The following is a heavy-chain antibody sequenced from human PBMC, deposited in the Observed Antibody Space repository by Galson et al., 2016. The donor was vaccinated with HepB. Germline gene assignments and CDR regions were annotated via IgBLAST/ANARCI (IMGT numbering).Heavy chain of an antibody. CDR2: VSSAGGTT. V-gene: IGHV3-30*03. CDR3: TRDFAIFGVVEGNGMDV. CDR1: GLTFSGSG. J-gene: IGHJ6*02. Sequence: SLRLSCAASGLTFSGSGMHWVRQAPGKGLDWVAVVSSAGGTTYYGDSVKGRFTISRDISKNMLFLEMNSLRAEDTAVYYCTRDFAIFGVVEGNGMDVWGQGTTVVVSS. D-gene: IGHD3-3*01.